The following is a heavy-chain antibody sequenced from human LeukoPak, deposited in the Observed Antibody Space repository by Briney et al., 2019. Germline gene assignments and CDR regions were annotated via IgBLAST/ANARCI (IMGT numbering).Heavy chain of an antibody. CDR1: GLTFSSHW. D-gene: IGHD3-3*01. CDR3: ARRGLDYDFWSGYYTGYYFDY. V-gene: IGHV3-74*01. CDR2: ITNDGSST. Sequence: GGSLRLSCAASGLTFSSHWMHWVRQAPGKGLVWVSRITNDGSSTTYADSVKGRFTISRDNAKNMLYLQVNSLRAEDTAVYYCARRGLDYDFWSGYYTGYYFDYWGQGTLVTVSS. J-gene: IGHJ4*02.